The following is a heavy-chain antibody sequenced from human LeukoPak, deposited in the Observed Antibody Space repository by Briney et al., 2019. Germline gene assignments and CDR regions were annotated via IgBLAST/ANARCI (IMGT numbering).Heavy chain of an antibody. CDR3: AVTYYDILTGYSPFDY. CDR2: IIPIFGTA. D-gene: IGHD3-9*01. V-gene: IGHV1-69*05. Sequence: EASVKVSCKASGGTFSSYAISWVRQAPGQGLEWMGGIIPIFGTANYAQKLQGRVTMTTDTSTSTAYMELRSLRSDDTAVYYCAVTYYDILTGYSPFDYWGQGTLVTVSS. CDR1: GGTFSSYA. J-gene: IGHJ4*02.